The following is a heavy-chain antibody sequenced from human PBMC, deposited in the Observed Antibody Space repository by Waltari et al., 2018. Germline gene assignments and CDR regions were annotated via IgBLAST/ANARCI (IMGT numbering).Heavy chain of an antibody. D-gene: IGHD2-2*01. CDR3: ARDQGCSSTSCYYYYYMDV. Sequence: QVQLVQSGAEVKKPGSSVKVSCKASGGTFSSYAISWVRPAPGQGLEWMGGIIPIFGTANYAQKFQGRVTITADESTSTAYMELSSLRSEDTAVYYCARDQGCSSTSCYYYYYMDVWGKGTTVTISS. J-gene: IGHJ6*03. CDR2: IIPIFGTA. CDR1: GGTFSSYA. V-gene: IGHV1-69*12.